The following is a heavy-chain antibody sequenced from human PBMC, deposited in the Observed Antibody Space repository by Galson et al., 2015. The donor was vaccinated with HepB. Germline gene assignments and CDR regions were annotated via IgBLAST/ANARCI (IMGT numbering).Heavy chain of an antibody. J-gene: IGHJ4*02. V-gene: IGHV3-30-3*01. CDR3: ARAGTDCINGVCSRIDH. CDR2: MSHDGTKK. CDR1: GLIFTNYA. D-gene: IGHD2-8*01. Sequence: SLRLSCAASGLIFTNYAIHWVRQAPGKGLEWLAVMSHDGTKKYYADSVKGRFTISRDNSKNTLFLQMNSLRTEDTAVYYCARAGTDCINGVCSRIDHWGRGTLVTVSS.